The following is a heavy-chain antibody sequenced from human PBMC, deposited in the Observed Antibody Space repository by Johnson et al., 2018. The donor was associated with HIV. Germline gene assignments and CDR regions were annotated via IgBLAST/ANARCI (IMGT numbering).Heavy chain of an antibody. CDR1: GFTFSSYW. CDR2: IKQDGSEK. CDR3: ARDATPWGGDYVGYAFDL. Sequence: VQLVESGGGLVQPGGSLRLSCAASGFTFSSYWMSWVRQAPGKGLEWVANIKQDGSEKYYVDSVKGRFTISRDNAKNSLYLEMNNLRAEDTAVYYCARDATPWGGDYVGYAFDLWGQGTLITVSS. J-gene: IGHJ3*01. V-gene: IGHV3-7*01. D-gene: IGHD4-17*01.